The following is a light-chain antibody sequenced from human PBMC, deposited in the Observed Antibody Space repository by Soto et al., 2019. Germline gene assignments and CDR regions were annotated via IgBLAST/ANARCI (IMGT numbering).Light chain of an antibody. J-gene: IGKJ4*01. CDR1: QSVRTY. CDR2: DVS. CDR3: QQRSSWPLT. Sequence: EIVLTQSPASLSLSPGERATVSCRASQSVRTYLAWYQQKPGQAPRLLIHDVSDRATGIPARFSGSGSGTDFTLTISSLEPEDFAVYYCQQRSSWPLTFGGGTKVDIK. V-gene: IGKV3-11*01.